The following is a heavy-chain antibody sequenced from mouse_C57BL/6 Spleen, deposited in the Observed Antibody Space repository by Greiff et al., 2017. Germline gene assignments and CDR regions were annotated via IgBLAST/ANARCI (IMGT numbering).Heavy chain of an antibody. J-gene: IGHJ4*01. CDR3: ARGCSNYGGCYAVGY. Sequence: QVQLQQPGAELVKPGASVKLSCKASGYTFTSYWMHWVKQRPGRGLEWIGRIDPNSGGTKYNEKFKSKATLTVDKPSSTAYMQLSSLTSEDSAVYYCARGCSNYGGCYAVGYWGQGTSVTVAS. V-gene: IGHV1-72*01. D-gene: IGHD2-5*01. CDR2: IDPNSGGT. CDR1: GYTFTSYW.